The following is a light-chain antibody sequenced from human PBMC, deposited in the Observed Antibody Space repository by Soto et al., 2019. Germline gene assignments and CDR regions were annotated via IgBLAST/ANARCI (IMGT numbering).Light chain of an antibody. CDR2: GAS. J-gene: IGKJ1*01. Sequence: EIVMTQSPATLSVSPGERATLSCRASQSVSSNLAWYQQKPGQAPRLLMYGASTRATGIPARFSGSGSGTELTLTISSLQSEDFAVYYCQQYNNWPETFGQGTKVEIK. CDR1: QSVSSN. V-gene: IGKV3-15*01. CDR3: QQYNNWPET.